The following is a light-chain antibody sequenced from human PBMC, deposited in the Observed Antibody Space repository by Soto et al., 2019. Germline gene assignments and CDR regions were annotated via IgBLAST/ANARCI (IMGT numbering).Light chain of an antibody. CDR2: GAS. Sequence: EIVMTQSTATLSVSPGERATLSCRASQSVSSNLAWYQQKPGQAPRLLIYGASTRATGIPARFSGSGSGTEFTLTSSSLQSEDVAVYYCQQYNNWPPYTFGQGTKLEIK. J-gene: IGKJ2*01. CDR1: QSVSSN. V-gene: IGKV3-15*01. CDR3: QQYNNWPPYT.